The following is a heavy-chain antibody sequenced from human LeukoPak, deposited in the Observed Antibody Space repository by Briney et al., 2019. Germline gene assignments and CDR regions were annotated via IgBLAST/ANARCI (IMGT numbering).Heavy chain of an antibody. CDR2: IYHSGST. Sequence: SGTLSLTCTVSGYSISSGYYWGWIRQPPGKGLEWIGSIYHSGSTYYNPSLKSRVTISVDTSKNQFSLKLSSVTAADTAVYYCARDHSNYDYYYYMDVWGKGTTVTVSS. V-gene: IGHV4-38-2*02. CDR1: GYSISSGYY. D-gene: IGHD2/OR15-2a*01. J-gene: IGHJ6*03. CDR3: ARDHSNYDYYYYMDV.